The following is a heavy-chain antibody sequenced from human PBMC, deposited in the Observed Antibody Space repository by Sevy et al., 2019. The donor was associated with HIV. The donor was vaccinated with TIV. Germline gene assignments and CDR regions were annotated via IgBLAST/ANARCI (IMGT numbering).Heavy chain of an antibody. CDR2: IWYDGSNK. Sequence: GGSLRLSCAASGLTFSSYGMHWVRQAPGKGLEWVAVIWYDGSNKYYADSVKGRFTISRDNSKNTLYLQMNSLRAEDTAVYYCASVGIAVAGYYFDYWGQGTLVTVSS. D-gene: IGHD6-19*01. CDR1: GLTFSSYG. CDR3: ASVGIAVAGYYFDY. J-gene: IGHJ4*02. V-gene: IGHV3-33*01.